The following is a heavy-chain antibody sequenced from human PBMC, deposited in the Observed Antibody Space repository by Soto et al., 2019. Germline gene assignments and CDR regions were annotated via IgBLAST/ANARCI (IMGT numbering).Heavy chain of an antibody. J-gene: IGHJ4*01. V-gene: IGHV3-15*07. Sequence: PGGSLGLSCAASGSTLSNAGFNWARQAQGKGLEWVGRIKSKSDGSAPDYAAPVKGRFAISRDDAKNMVYLQMNSLKAEDTGIYYCTRDSYSCVILMVFDYWGHGTLVTVSS. CDR2: IKSKSDGSAP. CDR3: TRDSYSCVILMVFDY. CDR1: GSTLSNAG. D-gene: IGHD2-8*01.